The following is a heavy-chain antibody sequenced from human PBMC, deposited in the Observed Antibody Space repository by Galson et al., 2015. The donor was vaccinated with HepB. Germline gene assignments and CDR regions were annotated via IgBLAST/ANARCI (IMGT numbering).Heavy chain of an antibody. CDR3: ARRHKYAFDI. J-gene: IGHJ3*02. CDR2: ISGNSGTI. Sequence: SLRLSCAASGFSFSIYIMNWVRQAPGKGLEWLSYISGNSGTIYYADSVKGRFTISRDNAKNSLYLQMNSLRAEDTAVYYCARRHKYAFDIWGQGTTVTVSS. V-gene: IGHV3-48*01. CDR1: GFSFSIYI.